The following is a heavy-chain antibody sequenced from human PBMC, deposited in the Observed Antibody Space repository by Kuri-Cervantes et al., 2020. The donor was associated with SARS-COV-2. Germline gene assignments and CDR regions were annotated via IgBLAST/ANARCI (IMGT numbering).Heavy chain of an antibody. J-gene: IGHJ6*04. V-gene: IGHV4-34*01. CDR1: GESFSGYY. CDR2: INHSGST. Sequence: GSLRLSCAFYGESFSGYYWNWIRQPPGKGLEWIGEINHSGSTNYNPSLKSRVTISVDTSKNQFSLKLSSVTAADTAVYYCARPGGFLDVWGKGTTVTVSS. CDR3: ARPGGFLDV. D-gene: IGHD4-23*01.